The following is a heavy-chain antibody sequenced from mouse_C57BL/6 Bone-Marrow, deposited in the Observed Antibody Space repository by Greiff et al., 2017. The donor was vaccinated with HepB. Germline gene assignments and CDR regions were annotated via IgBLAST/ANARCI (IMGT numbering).Heavy chain of an antibody. D-gene: IGHD1-1*01. CDR3: ARKDYYGSSYVGYFDV. Sequence: VQLQESGPELVKPGASVKLSCKASGYTFTSYDINWVKQRPGQGLEWIGWIYPRDGSTKYNEKFKGKATLTVDTSSSTAYMELHSLTSEDSAVYFCARKDYYGSSYVGYFDVWGTGTTVTVSS. V-gene: IGHV1-85*01. CDR2: IYPRDGST. J-gene: IGHJ1*03. CDR1: GYTFTSYD.